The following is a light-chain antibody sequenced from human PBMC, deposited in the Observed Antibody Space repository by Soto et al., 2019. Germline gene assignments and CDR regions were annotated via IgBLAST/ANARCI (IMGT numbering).Light chain of an antibody. CDR1: QSVSSY. Sequence: EIVLTQSPATLSLSPGERATLSCRASQSVSSYLAWYQQKPGQAPRLLIYDASNRATGIPARFSGSGSGTDFTLTISSLDPEDFAVYYCQQRSSRPPGITFGQGTRLEI. CDR2: DAS. V-gene: IGKV3-11*01. J-gene: IGKJ5*01. CDR3: QQRSSRPPGIT.